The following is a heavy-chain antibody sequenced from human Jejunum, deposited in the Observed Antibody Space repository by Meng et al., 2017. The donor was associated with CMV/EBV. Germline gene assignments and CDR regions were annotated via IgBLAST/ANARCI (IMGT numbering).Heavy chain of an antibody. CDR3: TSLREMASTA. CDR2: IHADRSDT. Sequence: SLACSGLTFSAPVMPWAPHAPSQGLVCVSRIHADRSDTDSADAVQGRLPFSRGPAQNTLYQQMNRLGVEDTAVYYCTSLREMASTAWGQGTLVTVSS. V-gene: IGHV3-74*01. CDR1: GLTFSAPV. J-gene: IGHJ4*02. D-gene: IGHD5-24*01.